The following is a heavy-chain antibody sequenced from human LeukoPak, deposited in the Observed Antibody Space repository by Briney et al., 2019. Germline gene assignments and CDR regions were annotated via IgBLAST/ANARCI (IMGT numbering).Heavy chain of an antibody. Sequence: GGSLRLSCAASGFTLSSYAMHWVRQAPGKGLEWVAVISYGGSNKYYADSVKGRFTISKDNSKNTLYLQMNSLRAEDTAVYYCASPRGPYYYYYMDVWGKGTTVTVSS. J-gene: IGHJ6*03. CDR1: GFTLSSYA. V-gene: IGHV3-30*01. D-gene: IGHD3-10*01. CDR2: ISYGGSNK. CDR3: ASPRGPYYYYYMDV.